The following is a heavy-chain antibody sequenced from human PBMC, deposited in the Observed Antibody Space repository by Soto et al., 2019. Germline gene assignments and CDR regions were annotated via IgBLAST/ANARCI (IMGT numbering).Heavy chain of an antibody. Sequence: QVHLEESGGGLVSPGGSLRLSCAASGFTFSDYHMSWIRQAPGKGLEWVSYISSSGSSIHYADSVKGRFTISRDNAKNSVYLQMNSLRAEDTAVYYCARGRYSSVPFDIWGQGTMVTVSS. V-gene: IGHV3-11*01. J-gene: IGHJ3*02. D-gene: IGHD6-25*01. CDR2: ISSSGSSI. CDR3: ARGRYSSVPFDI. CDR1: GFTFSDYH.